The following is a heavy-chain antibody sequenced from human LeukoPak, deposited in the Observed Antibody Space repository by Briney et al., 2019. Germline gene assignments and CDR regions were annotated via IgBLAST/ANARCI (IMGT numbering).Heavy chain of an antibody. CDR2: ITNGGSTI. D-gene: IGHD3-9*01. CDR3: ARSIGLTGGGVDV. J-gene: IGHJ6*02. Sequence: PGGSLTLSCSASGFTFSDYNMNWVRQAPGEGLVWVSYITNGGSTIHHADSVKGRFTISRDNAKKTLYLQMNSLRAEDTAVYYCARSIGLTGGGVDVWGQGTTVTVSS. V-gene: IGHV3-11*01. CDR1: GFTFSDYN.